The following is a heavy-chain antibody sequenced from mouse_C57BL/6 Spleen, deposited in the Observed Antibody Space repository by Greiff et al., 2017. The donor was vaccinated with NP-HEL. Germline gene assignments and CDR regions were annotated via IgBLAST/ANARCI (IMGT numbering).Heavy chain of an antibody. Sequence: QVHVKQPGAELVKPGASVKMSCKASGYTFTSYWITWVKQRPGQGLEWIGDIYPGSGSTNYNEKFKSKATLTVDTSSSTAYMQLSSLTSEDSAVYYCARWDYDYDVAYWGQGTLVTVSA. CDR2: IYPGSGST. V-gene: IGHV1-55*01. CDR1: GYTFTSYW. D-gene: IGHD2-4*01. CDR3: ARWDYDYDVAY. J-gene: IGHJ3*01.